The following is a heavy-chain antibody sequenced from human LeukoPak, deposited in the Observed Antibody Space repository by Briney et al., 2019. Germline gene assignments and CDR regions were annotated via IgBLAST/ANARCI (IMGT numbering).Heavy chain of an antibody. Sequence: GGPLRLSCAASGFTFDDYAMHWVRQAPGKGLEWVSGISWNSGSIGYADSVKGRFTISRDNAKNSLYLQMNSLRAEDTALYYCAKVTRYSSSWYGYYFDYWGQGTLVTVSS. CDR3: AKVTRYSSSWYGYYFDY. CDR2: ISWNSGSI. J-gene: IGHJ4*02. V-gene: IGHV3-9*01. D-gene: IGHD6-13*01. CDR1: GFTFDDYA.